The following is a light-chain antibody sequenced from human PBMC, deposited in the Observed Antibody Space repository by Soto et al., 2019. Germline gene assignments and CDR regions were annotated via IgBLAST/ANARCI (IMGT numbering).Light chain of an antibody. CDR1: QTISSW. Sequence: DIQMTQSPSTLSGSVGDRVTITCRASQTISSWLAWYQQKPGKAPKLLIYKASSLESGVPSRFSGSGSGTEITLTISSLQPDDFATYYCQQYNSYWAFGQGTKVDIK. CDR2: KAS. CDR3: QQYNSYWA. V-gene: IGKV1-5*03. J-gene: IGKJ1*01.